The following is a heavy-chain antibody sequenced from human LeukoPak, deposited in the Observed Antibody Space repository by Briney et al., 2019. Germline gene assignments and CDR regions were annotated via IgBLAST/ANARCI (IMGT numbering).Heavy chain of an antibody. Sequence: PGGSLRLSCAASGFTFSSYGMHWVRQAPGKGLEWVAFIRYDGSNKYYADSVKGRFTISRDNSKNTLYLQMNSLRAEDTAVYYCAKEALSGSYRPRHPFDYWGQGTLVTVSS. D-gene: IGHD1-26*01. CDR1: GFTFSSYG. J-gene: IGHJ4*02. CDR3: AKEALSGSYRPRHPFDY. CDR2: IRYDGSNK. V-gene: IGHV3-30*02.